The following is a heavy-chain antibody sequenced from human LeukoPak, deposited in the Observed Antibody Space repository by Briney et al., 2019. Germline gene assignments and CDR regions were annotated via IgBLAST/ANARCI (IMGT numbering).Heavy chain of an antibody. Sequence: QPGGSLRLSCAASGYIFSNYWMMWVRQAPGKGLEWVANIEENGRRTYYVDSVTGRFTISRDNAKNSLYLQMNNLRTEDTAMYYCARDVSPNDGRDHYYDAIDYWGQGTLVTVSS. CDR2: IEENGRRT. J-gene: IGHJ4*02. V-gene: IGHV3-7*03. CDR3: ARDVSPNDGRDHYYDAIDY. CDR1: GYIFSNYW. D-gene: IGHD3-22*01.